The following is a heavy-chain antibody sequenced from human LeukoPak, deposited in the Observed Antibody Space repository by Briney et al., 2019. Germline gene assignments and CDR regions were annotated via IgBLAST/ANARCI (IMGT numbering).Heavy chain of an antibody. V-gene: IGHV4-4*07. CDR3: ARDQYSSGWYPGYYGMDV. CDR1: GGSISSYY. J-gene: IGHJ6*02. Sequence: NPSETLSLTCTVSGGSISSYYWSWIRQPAGKGLEWIGRIYTSGSTNYNPSLKSRVTMSVDTSKNQFSLKLSSVTAADTAVYYCARDQYSSGWYPGYYGMDVWGQGTTVTVSS. D-gene: IGHD6-19*01. CDR2: IYTSGST.